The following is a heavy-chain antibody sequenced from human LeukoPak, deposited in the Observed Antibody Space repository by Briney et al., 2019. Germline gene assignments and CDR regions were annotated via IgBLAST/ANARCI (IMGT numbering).Heavy chain of an antibody. J-gene: IGHJ5*01. CDR3: ARAQVGYNWFDP. Sequence: GGSLRLSCAASGFSVSEYTLNWVRQAPGKGLEWLSSISRSQTYTYYAESIKGRFTISKDHAKNSLYLQMNSLRGEDTGVYYCARAQVGYNWFDPWGQGTLVTVSS. D-gene: IGHD1-26*01. V-gene: IGHV3-21*01. CDR2: ISRSQTYT. CDR1: GFSVSEYT.